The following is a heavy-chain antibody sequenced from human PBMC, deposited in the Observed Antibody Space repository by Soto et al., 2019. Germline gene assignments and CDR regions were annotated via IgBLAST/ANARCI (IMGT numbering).Heavy chain of an antibody. D-gene: IGHD5-12*01. CDR3: AKDVSGYEDY. CDR2: ISYDGSNK. J-gene: IGHJ4*02. CDR1: GFTFSSYG. Sequence: GGSLRLSCAASGFTFSSYGMHWVRQAPGKGLEWVAVISYDGSNKYYADSVRGRFTISRDNSKNTLYLQMNSLRAEDTAVYYCAKDVSGYEDYWGQGTLVTVYS. V-gene: IGHV3-30*18.